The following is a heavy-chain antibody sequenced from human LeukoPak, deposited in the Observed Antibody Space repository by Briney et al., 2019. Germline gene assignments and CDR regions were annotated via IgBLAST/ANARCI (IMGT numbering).Heavy chain of an antibody. J-gene: IGHJ4*02. Sequence: SQTLSLTCAISGDSISSNSATWNWIRQSPSIGLGWLGRTYYRSKWYNEYAVSVKSRMTINADTSKNQFSLQLNSVTPEDTAVYYCARRKDGGNYFDYWGQGTLVTVSS. V-gene: IGHV6-1*01. CDR3: ARRKDGGNYFDY. CDR1: GDSISSNSAT. D-gene: IGHD4-23*01. CDR2: TYYRSKWYN.